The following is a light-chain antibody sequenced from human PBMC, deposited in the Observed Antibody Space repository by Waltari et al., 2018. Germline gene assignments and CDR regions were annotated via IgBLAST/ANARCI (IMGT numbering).Light chain of an antibody. CDR2: DAS. CDR3: QQYNNWPLYT. Sequence: EAMMTQSPATLSVSPGDRATLSCRASQSVSNNVAWFQHKPGQAPSPLIYDASTRATGVPARFSGSGSGTEFTLTISSLQTEDFAVYYCQQYNNWPLYTFGQGTKLEIK. J-gene: IGKJ2*01. V-gene: IGKV3-15*01. CDR1: QSVSNN.